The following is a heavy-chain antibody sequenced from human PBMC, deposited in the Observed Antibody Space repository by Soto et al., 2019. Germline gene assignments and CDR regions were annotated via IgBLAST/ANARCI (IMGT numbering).Heavy chain of an antibody. CDR1: GYTFTDYT. CDR2: INAGNGNT. Sequence: SVKVSCKASGYTFTDYTMHWVRQAPGQRLEWMGWINAGNGNTKYSQKFQGRVTITRDTSTRTAYMGLASLRSEDTAVYYCARPQYYYGSGIYSRSAHHPHFDYPGQGTLVIGSS. D-gene: IGHD3-10*01. V-gene: IGHV1-3*01. CDR3: ARPQYYYGSGIYSRSAHHPHFDY. J-gene: IGHJ4*01.